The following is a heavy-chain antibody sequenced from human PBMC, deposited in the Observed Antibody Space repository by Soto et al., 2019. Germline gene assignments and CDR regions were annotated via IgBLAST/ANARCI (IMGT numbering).Heavy chain of an antibody. CDR3: VRDFGRYFRSGYMDV. CDR2: INEDSSYI. CDR1: GFTFSSYS. Sequence: EVQLVESGGGLVKPGGSLRLSCAASGFTFSSYSMNWVRQAPGKGLEWVSSINEDSSYIYYAHSLRGRFTISRDNAKDSLYLQMNYLRAEDTVVYYCVRDFGRYFRSGYMDVWGDGATVTVSS. J-gene: IGHJ6*03. D-gene: IGHD3-9*01. V-gene: IGHV3-21*02.